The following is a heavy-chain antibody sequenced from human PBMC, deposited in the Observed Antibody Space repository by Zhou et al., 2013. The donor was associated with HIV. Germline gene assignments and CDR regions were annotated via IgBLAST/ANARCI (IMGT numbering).Heavy chain of an antibody. CDR3: ARDRGLSYYDSSGYRGSKAFDI. CDR2: ISAYHGNT. Sequence: QVQLVQSGAEVKKPGASVKVSCKASGYTFTSYGISWVRQAPGQGLEWMGWISAYHGNTNYAQKLQGRVTMTTDTSTSTAYMELRSLRSDDTAVYYCARDRGLSYYDSSGYRGSKAFDIWGQGTMVTVSS. D-gene: IGHD3-22*01. V-gene: IGHV1-18*01. J-gene: IGHJ3*02. CDR1: GYTFTSYG.